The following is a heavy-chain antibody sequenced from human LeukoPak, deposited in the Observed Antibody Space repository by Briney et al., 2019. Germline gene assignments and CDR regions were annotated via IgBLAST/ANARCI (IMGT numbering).Heavy chain of an antibody. Sequence: SETLSLTCAVYGGSFSGYYWSWIRQPPGKGLEWIGEINHSGSTNYNPSLKSRVTISVDTSKNQFSLKLSSVTAADTAVCYCARSTYYYDSSGYYLVYNWFDPWGQGTLVTVSS. CDR1: GGSFSGYY. CDR3: ARSTYYYDSSGYYLVYNWFDP. CDR2: INHSGST. J-gene: IGHJ5*02. V-gene: IGHV4-34*01. D-gene: IGHD3-22*01.